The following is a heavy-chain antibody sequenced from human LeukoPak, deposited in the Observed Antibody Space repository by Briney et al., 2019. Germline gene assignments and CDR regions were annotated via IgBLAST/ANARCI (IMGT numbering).Heavy chain of an antibody. V-gene: IGHV1-46*01. CDR2: INPSGGST. CDR3: ARNNGGYCRGGSCYSYYFDY. CDR1: GYTFTSYY. D-gene: IGHD2-15*01. J-gene: IGHJ4*01. Sequence: AASVKVSCKASGYTFTSYYRHWVRQAPGQGLECMGIINPSGGSTSYAQKFQGRVTMTRDTSTSTVYMELSSLRSEDTAVYYCARNNGGYCRGGSCYSYYFDYWGNRTLVTVSS.